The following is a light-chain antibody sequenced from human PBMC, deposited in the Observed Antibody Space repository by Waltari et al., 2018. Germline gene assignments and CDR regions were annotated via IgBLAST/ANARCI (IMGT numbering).Light chain of an antibody. CDR3: GSYAGSKILL. CDR2: AVT. CDR1: SSDVGIYDY. J-gene: IGLJ3*02. V-gene: IGLV2-8*01. Sequence: SSDVGIYDYVSWYQQRPGKAPKLIIYAVTERPSGVPDRFSGSKSGNTASLTVFGLQTEDEGTYYCGSYAGSKILLFGGGTELTVL.